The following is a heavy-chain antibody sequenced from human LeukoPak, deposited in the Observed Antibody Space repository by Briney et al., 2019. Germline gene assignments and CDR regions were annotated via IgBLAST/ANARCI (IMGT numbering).Heavy chain of an antibody. J-gene: IGHJ5*02. V-gene: IGHV3-66*01. CDR1: GFTVSSNY. Sequence: PGGSLRLSCAASGFTVSSNYMSWVRQAPGKGLEWVSVIYSGGTKYYADSVKGRFTISRDYSKNTLYLQMNRLRAEDTAVYYCARGVTPDWFDPWGQGTLVTVSS. CDR3: ARGVTPDWFDP. D-gene: IGHD2-21*02. CDR2: IYSGGTK.